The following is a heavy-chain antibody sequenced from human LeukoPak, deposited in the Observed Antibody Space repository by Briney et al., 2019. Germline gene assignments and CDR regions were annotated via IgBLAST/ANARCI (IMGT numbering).Heavy chain of an antibody. V-gene: IGHV5-51*01. CDR2: IYPTNSDT. D-gene: IGHD3-9*01. Sequence: PGESLRISCKTSGYRFPSYWIAWVRQVSGKGLECLGIIYPTNSDTRYSPSFQGRVTISVDTSITTAYLQLTGLQTSDTAIYFCARHSYDDILTGTTPPDYWGQGTLLTVSS. CDR3: ARHSYDDILTGTTPPDY. J-gene: IGHJ4*02. CDR1: GYRFPSYW.